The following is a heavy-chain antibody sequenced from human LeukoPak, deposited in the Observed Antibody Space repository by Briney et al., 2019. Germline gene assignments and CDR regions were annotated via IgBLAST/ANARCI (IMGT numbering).Heavy chain of an antibody. Sequence: PGGSLRLSCAASGFTLSRHWMTWVRQAPGKGLEWVASIELDGSAKYSMYSVKGRFSLSRDNAKDSLFLQMNSLRAEDTAVYFCGRVLPGYADYGGQGSLVTVSS. V-gene: IGHV3-7*01. D-gene: IGHD5-18*01. CDR1: GFTLSRHW. CDR2: IELDGSAK. J-gene: IGHJ4*02. CDR3: GRVLPGYADY.